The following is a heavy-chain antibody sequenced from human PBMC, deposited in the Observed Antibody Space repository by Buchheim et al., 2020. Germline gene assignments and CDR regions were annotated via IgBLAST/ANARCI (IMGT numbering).Heavy chain of an antibody. J-gene: IGHJ4*02. CDR1: GGSFSGYY. CDR3: ARVGHYDFWSGYYDY. Sequence: QVQLQQWGAGLLKPSETLSLTCAVYGGSFSGYYWSWIRQPPGKGLEWIGEINHSGSTNYNPSLKSRVTISVDTSTQQFSLKLSSVTAADTAVYYCARVGHYDFWSGYYDYWGQGTL. V-gene: IGHV4-34*01. CDR2: INHSGST. D-gene: IGHD3-3*01.